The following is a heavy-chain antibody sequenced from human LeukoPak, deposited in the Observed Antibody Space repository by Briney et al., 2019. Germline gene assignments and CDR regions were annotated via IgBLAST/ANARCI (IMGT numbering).Heavy chain of an antibody. CDR2: ISYDGSNK. CDR3: AKDRDYGDSPDY. D-gene: IGHD4-17*01. CDR1: GFTFSSYG. Sequence: GRSLRLSCAASGFTFSSYGMHWVRQAPGKGPEWVAVISYDGSNKYYADSVKGRFTISRDNSKNTLYLQMNSLRAEDTAVYYCAKDRDYGDSPDYWGQGTLVTFSS. V-gene: IGHV3-30*18. J-gene: IGHJ4*02.